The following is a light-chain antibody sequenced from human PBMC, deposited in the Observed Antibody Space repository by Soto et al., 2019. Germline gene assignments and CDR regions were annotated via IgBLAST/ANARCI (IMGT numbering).Light chain of an antibody. CDR1: QSINTW. Sequence: DIQMTQSPSTLSASVGDRVTITCRASQSINTWLARYQQKPGTVPKLLIYEASTLESGVPSRFSGSRSGTEFTLTVSSLQPDDFATYYCQQYNDSFRYTFGQGTKLEIK. CDR3: QQYNDSFRYT. J-gene: IGKJ2*01. CDR2: EAS. V-gene: IGKV1-5*03.